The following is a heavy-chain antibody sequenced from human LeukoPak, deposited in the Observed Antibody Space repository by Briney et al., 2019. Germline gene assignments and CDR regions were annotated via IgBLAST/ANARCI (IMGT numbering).Heavy chain of an antibody. D-gene: IGHD5-18*01. CDR2: IYYSGNT. V-gene: IGHV4-59*01. CDR1: GVSISSYY. CDR3: ARWFRGYRDAFDI. J-gene: IGHJ3*02. Sequence: KTSETLSLTCTVSGVSISSYYWSWLRQPPGKGLEWLGYIYYSGNTNYNPSLRSLVTISVDTSKNQISLKLRSVTAADTVLYYCARWFRGYRDAFDIWGQGTLVTVSS.